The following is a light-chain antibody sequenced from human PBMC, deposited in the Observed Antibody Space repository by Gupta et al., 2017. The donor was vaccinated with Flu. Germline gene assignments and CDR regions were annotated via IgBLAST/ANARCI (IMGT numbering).Light chain of an antibody. J-gene: IGKJ4*01. CDR2: GAS. V-gene: IGKV3-15*01. Sequence: EIVMTQSPATLSVSPGERATLSCRASHSVSSNLAWYQQKPGQAPRLLIYGASTRVTGIPARFSGSGSGTEFTLTISSLQSEDFAVYYCQQYNNWPPLLTFGGGTKV. CDR3: QQYNNWPPLLT. CDR1: HSVSSN.